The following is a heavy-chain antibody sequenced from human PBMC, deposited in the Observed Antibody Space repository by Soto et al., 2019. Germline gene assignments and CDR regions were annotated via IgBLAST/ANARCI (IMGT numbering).Heavy chain of an antibody. Sequence: SERRSLTRTLSGGSTCSGGDYWSWISKHPGKGREWIGYIYYSESTYYNPSLKSRVTISVDTSKNQFSLKLSSVTAADTAVYYCAREERGYSYGLDYWGQGTLVTVSS. J-gene: IGHJ4*02. V-gene: IGHV4-31*02. CDR2: IYYSEST. CDR3: AREERGYSYGLDY. D-gene: IGHD5-18*01. CDR1: GGSTCSGGDY.